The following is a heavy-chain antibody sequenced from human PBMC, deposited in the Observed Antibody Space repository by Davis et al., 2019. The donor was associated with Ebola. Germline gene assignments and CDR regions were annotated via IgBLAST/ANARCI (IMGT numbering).Heavy chain of an antibody. D-gene: IGHD6-25*01. Sequence: ASVKVSCKASGGTFSSYAISWVRQAPGQGLEWMGRINPSGSSSSYAQRFRGGVRLTRDTSTAIFYMEVDTLTSEDTAVYYCATPRKEFSGSLRLDEWGQGTLVTVSS. V-gene: IGHV1-46*01. J-gene: IGHJ4*02. CDR2: INPSGSSS. CDR1: GGTFSSYA. CDR3: ATPRKEFSGSLRLDE.